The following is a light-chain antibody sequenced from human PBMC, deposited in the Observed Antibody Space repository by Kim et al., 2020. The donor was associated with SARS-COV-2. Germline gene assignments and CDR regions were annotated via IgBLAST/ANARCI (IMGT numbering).Light chain of an antibody. CDR1: HNVGIN. V-gene: IGKV3-11*01. J-gene: IGKJ4*01. CDR3: QQRGSWPPAVT. CDR2: DAA. Sequence: PGEGATPSVRASHNVGINLAWYQQTPGQSPRPLIYDAAMRAAGIPDRFSGSGSGTDFTLTIGSLAPEDFAIYYCQQRGSWPPAVTFGGGTKVDIK.